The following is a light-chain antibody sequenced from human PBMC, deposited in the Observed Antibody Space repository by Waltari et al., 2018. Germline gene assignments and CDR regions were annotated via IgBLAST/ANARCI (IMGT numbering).Light chain of an antibody. Sequence: DIVMTQSPLSLPVTPGEPASISCRSSQGLLHSNGYNYLDWYLQKPGQSPQLLIYLGSNRASGVPDRFSGSGSGKDYTLKSSRVEAEDGGVYYCMQARQTPITFGPGTKVDIK. J-gene: IGKJ3*01. CDR3: MQARQTPIT. CDR2: LGS. CDR1: QGLLHSNGYNY. V-gene: IGKV2-28*01.